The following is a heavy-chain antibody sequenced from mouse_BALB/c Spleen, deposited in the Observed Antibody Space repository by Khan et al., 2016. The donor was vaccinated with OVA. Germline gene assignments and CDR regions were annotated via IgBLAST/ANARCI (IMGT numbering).Heavy chain of an antibody. V-gene: IGHV5-6*01. Sequence: VQLKESGGDLVKPGGSLKLSCAASGFTFSSYSMSWVRQTPDKRLEWVASISSGGDYTYYPDSVKGRFTISSDHAKNTLYLQMSELKSEDTAMYYCADHLTGSFAYWVQGTLGTGSA. CDR1: GFTFSSYS. CDR3: ADHLTGSFAY. D-gene: IGHD4-1*01. J-gene: IGHJ3*01. CDR2: ISSGGDYT.